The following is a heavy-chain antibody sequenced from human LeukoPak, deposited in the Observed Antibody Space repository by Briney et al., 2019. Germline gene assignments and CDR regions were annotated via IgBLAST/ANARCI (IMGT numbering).Heavy chain of an antibody. J-gene: IGHJ6*03. CDR1: GGSISSSSYY. CDR3: AREGVVVPVYMDV. V-gene: IGHV4-39*07. Sequence: PSETLSLTCTVSGGSISSSSYYWGWIRQPPGKGLEWIGSIYYSGSTYYNPSLKSRVTMSVDTSKNQFSLKLSSVTAADTAVYHCAREGVVVPVYMDVWGKGTTVTVSS. CDR2: IYYSGST. D-gene: IGHD2-2*01.